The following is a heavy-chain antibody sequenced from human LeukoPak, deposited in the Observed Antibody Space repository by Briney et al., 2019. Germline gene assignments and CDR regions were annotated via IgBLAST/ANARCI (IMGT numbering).Heavy chain of an antibody. CDR3: ARDPAADDY. CDR1: GFTFSSYT. V-gene: IGHV3-21*01. J-gene: IGHJ4*02. CDR2: ITSGSYI. D-gene: IGHD6-13*01. Sequence: GGSLRLSCVASGFTFSSYTMNWVRQAPGKGLEWVSSITSGSYIYYAESVTGRFTISRDNAKNSLYLQMNSLRAEDTAVYYCARDPAADDYWGQGTLVTVSS.